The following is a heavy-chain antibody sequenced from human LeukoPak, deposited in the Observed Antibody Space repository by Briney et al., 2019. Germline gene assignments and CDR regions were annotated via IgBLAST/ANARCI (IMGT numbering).Heavy chain of an antibody. CDR1: GYTFTSYG. D-gene: IGHD3-22*01. CDR3: AGVTTYYYDSSGFDP. J-gene: IGHJ5*02. V-gene: IGHV1-18*01. Sequence: AASVKVSCKASGYTFTSYGISWVRQAPGQGLEWMGWISAYNGNTNYAQRLQGRVTMTTDTSTSTAYMELRSLRSDDTAVYYCAGVTTYYYDSSGFDPWGQGTLVTVSP. CDR2: ISAYNGNT.